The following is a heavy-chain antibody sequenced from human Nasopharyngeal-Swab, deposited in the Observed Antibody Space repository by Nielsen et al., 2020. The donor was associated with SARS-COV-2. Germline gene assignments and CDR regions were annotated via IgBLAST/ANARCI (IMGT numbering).Heavy chain of an antibody. V-gene: IGHV5-51*01. CDR2: IYPGDSDT. J-gene: IGHJ4*02. CDR1: GYRFTSYW. Sequence: GESLKISCKGSGYRFTSYWIGWVRQMPGKGLEWMGIIYPGDSDTRYSPSFQGQVTISADKSISTAYLQWSSLKASDTAMYYCARQRFTYGSGSYQGGYYFDYWGQGTLVTVSS. CDR3: ARQRFTYGSGSYQGGYYFDY. D-gene: IGHD3-10*01.